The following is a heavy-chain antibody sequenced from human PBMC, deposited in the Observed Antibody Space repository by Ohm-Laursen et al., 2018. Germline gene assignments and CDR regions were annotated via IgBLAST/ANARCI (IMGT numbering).Heavy chain of an antibody. CDR1: GYTFSDFY. CDR2: IDPHFGGT. V-gene: IGHV1-2*02. Sequence: ASVKVSCKASGYTFSDFYIHWFRQAPIEGLEWMGWIDPHFGGTNYAPKFQGRVTMTSDTSVTTAFMALSSLRSDDTAVYYCAIQTHHEAFDIWGQGTMVTVSS. J-gene: IGHJ3*02. CDR3: AIQTHHEAFDI.